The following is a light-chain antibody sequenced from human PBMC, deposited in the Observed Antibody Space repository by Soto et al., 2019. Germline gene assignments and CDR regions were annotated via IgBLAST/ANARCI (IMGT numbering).Light chain of an antibody. V-gene: IGKV3-11*01. CDR2: DVS. Sequence: EIVLTQSPATLSFSPGERATLSCRASQSVRSSLAWYQQQPGQAPRLLIYDVSNRATGIPARFSGSGSGTDFTLTISSLEPEDFAVYYCQQYNNWPPWTFGQGTKVDIK. J-gene: IGKJ1*01. CDR1: QSVRSS. CDR3: QQYNNWPPWT.